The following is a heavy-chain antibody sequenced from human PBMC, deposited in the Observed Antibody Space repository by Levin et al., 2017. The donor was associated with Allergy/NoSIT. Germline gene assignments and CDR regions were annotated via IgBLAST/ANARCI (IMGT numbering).Heavy chain of an antibody. D-gene: IGHD7-27*01. CDR1: GFTFSSYA. Sequence: GESLKISCSASGFTFSSYAMHWVRQAPGKGLEYVSAISSNGGSTYYADSVKGRFTISRDNSKNTLYLQMSSLRAEDTAVYYCVKDVKGGEYWGSLDYWGQGTLVTVSS. J-gene: IGHJ4*02. V-gene: IGHV3-64D*06. CDR3: VKDVKGGEYWGSLDY. CDR2: ISSNGGST.